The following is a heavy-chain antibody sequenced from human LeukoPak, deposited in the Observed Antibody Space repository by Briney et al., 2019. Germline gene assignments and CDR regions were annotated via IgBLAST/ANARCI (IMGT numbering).Heavy chain of an antibody. CDR1: GFTFSTYW. J-gene: IGHJ4*02. D-gene: IGHD1-26*01. CDR3: ARVLDGVGATRSFDY. CDR2: INSDGSST. Sequence: PGGSLRLSCAASGFTFSTYWMHWVRQAPGKGLVWVSRINSDGSSTSYADSVKGRFTISRDNANNTLYLQMNSLRAEDTAVYYCARVLDGVGATRSFDYWGQGTLVTVSS. V-gene: IGHV3-74*01.